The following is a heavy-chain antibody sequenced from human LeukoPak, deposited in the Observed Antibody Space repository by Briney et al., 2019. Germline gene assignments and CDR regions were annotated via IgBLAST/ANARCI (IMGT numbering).Heavy chain of an antibody. D-gene: IGHD3-10*01. CDR2: ISAYNGNT. CDR1: GYTFTSYG. CDR3: ARDLFSGSGSHSGY. Sequence: ASVKVSCKASGYTFTSYGISWVRQAPGQGLEWMGWISAYNGNTNYAQKLQGRVTMTTDTFTTTAYMELRSLRSDDTAVYYCARDLFSGSGSHSGYWGQGTLVTGSS. V-gene: IGHV1-18*04. J-gene: IGHJ4*02.